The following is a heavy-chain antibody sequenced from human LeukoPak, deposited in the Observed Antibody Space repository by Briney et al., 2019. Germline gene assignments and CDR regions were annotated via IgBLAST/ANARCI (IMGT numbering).Heavy chain of an antibody. CDR1: GFTFRDYA. Sequence: PGGSLRLSCTGFGFTFRDYAVSWVRQAPGKGLEWFSAISGGSGSSTYYADAVKGRFTISRDNAKNSLYLQMNSLRDEDTAIYYCARDGFDAYFDYWGQGTLVTVSS. V-gene: IGHV3-23*01. CDR2: ISGGSGSST. J-gene: IGHJ4*02. CDR3: ARDGFDAYFDY. D-gene: IGHD5-12*01.